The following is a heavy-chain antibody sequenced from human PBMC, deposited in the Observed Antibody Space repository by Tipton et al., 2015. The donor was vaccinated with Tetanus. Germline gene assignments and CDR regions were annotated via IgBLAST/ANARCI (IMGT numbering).Heavy chain of an antibody. J-gene: IGHJ6*02. CDR1: GASISNNFFY. Sequence: LRLSCTVSGASISNNFFYWSWIRQPPGKGLEWIGEINHSGSTNYNPSLKSRVTISVDTSKNQFSLKVSSVTAADTAVYYCARDDYYDGRGLYYYGLDVWGQGTTVTVSS. CDR2: INHSGST. D-gene: IGHD3-22*01. CDR3: ARDDYYDGRGLYYYGLDV. V-gene: IGHV4-39*07.